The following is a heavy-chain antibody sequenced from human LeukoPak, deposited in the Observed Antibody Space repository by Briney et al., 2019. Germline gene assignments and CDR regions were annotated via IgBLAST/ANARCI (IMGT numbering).Heavy chain of an antibody. Sequence: QPGGSLRLSCAASGFTFSSYAMSWVRQAPGKGLEWVSAISGSGGSTYYADSVKGRFTISRDNSRNTLYLQMNSLRAEDTAVYYCAKVLDTYYYGSGSPPNGMDVWGQGTTVTVSS. CDR2: ISGSGGST. CDR3: AKVLDTYYYGSGSPPNGMDV. D-gene: IGHD3-10*01. CDR1: GFTFSSYA. J-gene: IGHJ6*02. V-gene: IGHV3-23*01.